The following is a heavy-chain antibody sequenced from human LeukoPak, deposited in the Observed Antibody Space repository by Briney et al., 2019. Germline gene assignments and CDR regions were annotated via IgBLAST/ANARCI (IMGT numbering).Heavy chain of an antibody. CDR3: AKAVGGYYDSSGYYYYYGMDV. CDR1: GFTFSSYG. J-gene: IGHJ6*02. CDR2: ISGSGGST. V-gene: IGHV3-23*01. D-gene: IGHD3-22*01. Sequence: GGSLRLSCAASGFTFSSYGMHWVRQAPGKGLEWVSAISGSGGSTYYADSVKGRFTISRDNSKNTLYLQMNSLRAEDTAVYYCAKAVGGYYDSSGYYYYYGMDVWGQGTTVTVSS.